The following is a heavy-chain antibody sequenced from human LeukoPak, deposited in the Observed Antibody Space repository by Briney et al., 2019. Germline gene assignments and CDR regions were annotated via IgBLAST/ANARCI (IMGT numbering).Heavy chain of an antibody. J-gene: IGHJ4*02. Sequence: PGGSLRLSCAASGFTFSSYWMSWVRQAPGKGLEWVANIKQDGSEKYNVDSVKGRLTISRDNAKHSLYLQMNSLRAEDTAVYYCARANLAARHDGAFYYWGQGTLVTVSS. V-gene: IGHV3-7*01. CDR2: IKQDGSEK. CDR3: ARANLAARHDGAFYY. CDR1: GFTFSSYW. D-gene: IGHD6-6*01.